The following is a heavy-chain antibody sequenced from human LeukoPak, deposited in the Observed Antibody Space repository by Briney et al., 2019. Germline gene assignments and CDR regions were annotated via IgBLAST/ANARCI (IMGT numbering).Heavy chain of an antibody. CDR1: GFTFSSYS. J-gene: IGHJ6*03. CDR2: ISSSSSYI. D-gene: IGHD3-22*01. Sequence: PGGSLRLSCAASGFTFSSYSMNWVRQAPGKGLEWVSSISSSSSYIYYADSVKGRFTISRDNAKNSLYLQMNSLRAEDTAVYYCARGHYYDSSGYYSHYYMDVWGKGTTVTVSS. V-gene: IGHV3-21*01. CDR3: ARGHYYDSSGYYSHYYMDV.